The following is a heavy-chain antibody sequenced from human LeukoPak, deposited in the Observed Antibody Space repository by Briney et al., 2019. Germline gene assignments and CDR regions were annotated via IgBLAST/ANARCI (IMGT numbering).Heavy chain of an antibody. CDR2: IYYSGST. V-gene: IGHV4-30-4*08. CDR3: ARDIVGATNYYYYMDV. D-gene: IGHD1-26*01. CDR1: GGSISSGDYY. Sequence: PSETLSLTCTVSGGSISSGDYYWSWIRQPPGKGLEWIGYIYYSGSTYYNPSLKSPVTISVGTSKNQFSLKLSSVTAADTAVYYCARDIVGATNYYYYMDVWGKGTTVTVSS. J-gene: IGHJ6*03.